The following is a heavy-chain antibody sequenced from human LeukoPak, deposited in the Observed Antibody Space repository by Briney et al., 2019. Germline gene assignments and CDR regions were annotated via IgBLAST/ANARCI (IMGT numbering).Heavy chain of an antibody. CDR3: AKDRRFVRGADDAFDI. D-gene: IGHD3-10*01. V-gene: IGHV3-30*02. Sequence: TGGSLRLSCAASGFTFSSYGMHWVRQAPGKGLEWVAFIRYDGSNKYYADSVKGRFTISRDNSKNTLYLQMNSLRAEDTAVYYCAKDRRFVRGADDAFDIWGQGTMVTVSS. CDR1: GFTFSSYG. J-gene: IGHJ3*02. CDR2: IRYDGSNK.